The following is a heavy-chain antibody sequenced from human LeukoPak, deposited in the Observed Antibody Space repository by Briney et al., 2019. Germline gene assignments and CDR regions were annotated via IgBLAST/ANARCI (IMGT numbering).Heavy chain of an antibody. CDR3: ARDPSSSWYEDNWFDP. Sequence: GGSLRLSCAGSGFAFSRYSMNRFRQAPGKGLERVSSISSSSSHIFYADSVKGRFTISRDNAKNSLYLQMNSLRAEDTAVYYCARDPSSSWYEDNWFDPWGQGTLVTVSS. CDR2: ISSSSSHI. J-gene: IGHJ5*02. D-gene: IGHD6-13*01. CDR1: GFAFSRYS. V-gene: IGHV3-21*01.